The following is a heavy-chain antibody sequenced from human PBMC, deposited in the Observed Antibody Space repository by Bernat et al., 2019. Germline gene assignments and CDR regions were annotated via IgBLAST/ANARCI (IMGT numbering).Heavy chain of an antibody. CDR3: ARGAEYYGSGGHYYFDY. Sequence: EVQLVESGGGVVRPGGSLRLSCAASGFTFDDYGMSWVRQAPGKGLEWVSGINWNGGSTGYADSVKGRFTISRDNAKNALYLQMNSLRAEDTALYYCARGAEYYGSGGHYYFDYWGQGTLVTVSS. J-gene: IGHJ4*02. V-gene: IGHV3-20*04. CDR1: GFTFDDYG. D-gene: IGHD3-10*01. CDR2: INWNGGST.